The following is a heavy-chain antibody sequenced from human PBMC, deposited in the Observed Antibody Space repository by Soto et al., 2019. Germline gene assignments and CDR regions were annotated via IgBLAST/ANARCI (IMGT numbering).Heavy chain of an antibody. CDR1: GFSLSSSGVG. J-gene: IGHJ4*02. V-gene: IGHV2-5*02. Sequence: QITLKESGPTLVKPTQTLTLTCTFSGFSLSSSGVGVGWIRQPQGKALEWLTFIYCDPDKRYSPSLKSRLTLTQDTSKTPVVLTLTNMAPVDTATCFCARLVVAGITSSFDSWGPGNLLTVSS. D-gene: IGHD2-15*01. CDR2: IYCDPDK. CDR3: ARLVVAGITSSFDS.